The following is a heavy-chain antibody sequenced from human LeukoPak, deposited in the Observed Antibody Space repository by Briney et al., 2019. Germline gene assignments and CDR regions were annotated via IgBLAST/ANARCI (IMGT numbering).Heavy chain of an antibody. CDR2: IRPTTDGGTR. J-gene: IGHJ4*02. Sequence: GGSLRLSCAASGFTFTNAWMTWVRQAPGKGLEWVGRIRPTTDGGTRDYAAPVKGRFTISRDDSTNTLYLQLNSLKTEDTAVYYCATSELERRSHFDFWGLGTLVTVSS. CDR1: GFTFTNAW. D-gene: IGHD1-1*01. CDR3: ATSELERRSHFDF. V-gene: IGHV3-15*05.